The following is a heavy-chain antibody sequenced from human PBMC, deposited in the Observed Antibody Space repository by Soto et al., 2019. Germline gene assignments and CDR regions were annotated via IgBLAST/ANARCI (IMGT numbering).Heavy chain of an antibody. J-gene: IGHJ4*02. CDR3: AREEYDYGSGPFFDY. V-gene: IGHV1-69*04. D-gene: IGHD3-10*01. CDR2: IIPILGIA. CDR1: GGTFSSYT. Sequence: GASVKVSCKASGGTFSSYTISWVRQAPGQGLEWMGRIIPILGIANYAQKFQGRVTITADKSTSTAYMELSSLRSEDTAVYYCAREEYDYGSGPFFDYWGQGTLVTFSS.